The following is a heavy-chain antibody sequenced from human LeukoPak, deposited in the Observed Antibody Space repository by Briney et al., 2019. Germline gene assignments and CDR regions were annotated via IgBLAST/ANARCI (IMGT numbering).Heavy chain of an antibody. CDR1: GFTFSGSA. D-gene: IGHD2-15*01. CDR3: AKDRISSGADFDY. V-gene: IGHV3-73*01. Sequence: GGSLKLSCAASGFTFSGSAMHWVRQASGKGLEWVGRIRSKANSYATAYAASVKGRFTISRDDSKNTAYLQMNSLKTEDTAVYYCAKDRISSGADFDYWGQGTLVTVSS. J-gene: IGHJ4*02. CDR2: IRSKANSYAT.